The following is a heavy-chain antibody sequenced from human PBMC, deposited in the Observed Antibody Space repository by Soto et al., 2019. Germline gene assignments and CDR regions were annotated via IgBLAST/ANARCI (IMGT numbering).Heavy chain of an antibody. J-gene: IGHJ4*02. Sequence: SETLSLSCTVPGGSISSYYWTWIRQPPGKGLEXIGXXYXXGXTXXXPXXXSRVTISVDTSKNQFSLKLSSVTAADTAVYYCARGDGYNYFYYFDYWGQGTLVTVSS. CDR2: XYXXGXT. CDR3: ARGDGYNYFYYFDY. D-gene: IGHD5-12*01. CDR1: GGSISSYY. V-gene: IGHV4-59*01.